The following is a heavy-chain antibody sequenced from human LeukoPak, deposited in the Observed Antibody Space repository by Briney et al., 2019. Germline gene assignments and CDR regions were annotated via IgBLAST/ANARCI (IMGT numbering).Heavy chain of an antibody. CDR2: ISGNGGNT. Sequence: PGGSLRLSCSASGFTFINYPMHWVRQAPGKGLEYVSGISGNGGNTYYANSVKGRFTISRDNSKHTLYLQMGSLRAEDMAVYYCARSKRWLEHYWYFDLWGRGTLVTVSS. J-gene: IGHJ2*01. CDR1: GFTFINYP. CDR3: ARSKRWLEHYWYFDL. V-gene: IGHV3-64*01. D-gene: IGHD5-24*01.